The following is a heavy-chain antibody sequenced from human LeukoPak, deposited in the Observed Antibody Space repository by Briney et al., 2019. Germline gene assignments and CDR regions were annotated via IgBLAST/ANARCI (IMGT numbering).Heavy chain of an antibody. CDR3: ARDLASSSPLIWGVDV. CDR2: LSYDGSDR. D-gene: IGHD5-12*01. CDR1: GFTFSSFA. V-gene: IGHV3-30*04. J-gene: IGHJ6*02. Sequence: GGSLRLSCAASGFTFSSFAMHWVRQAPGKGLEWVAALSYDGSDRYYADSAKGRFTISRDNSNSTLYLQMDSLRPEDTALYSCARDLASSSPLIWGVDVWGQGTTVIVSS.